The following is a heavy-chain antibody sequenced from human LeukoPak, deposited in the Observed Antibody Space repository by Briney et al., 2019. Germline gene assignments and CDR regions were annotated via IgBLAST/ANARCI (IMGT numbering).Heavy chain of an antibody. V-gene: IGHV4-59*08. D-gene: IGHD3-10*01. CDR1: GGSISSYY. J-gene: IGHJ6*02. CDR3: ARHRDYYGSGSTPTKCSYYYYYYGMDV. CDR2: IYYSGST. Sequence: SETLSLTCTVSGGSISSYYWSWIRQPPGKGLEWIGYIYYSGSTNYNPSLKSRVTISVDTSKNQFSLKLSSVTAADTAVYYCARHRDYYGSGSTPTKCSYYYYYYGMDVWGQGTTVTVSS.